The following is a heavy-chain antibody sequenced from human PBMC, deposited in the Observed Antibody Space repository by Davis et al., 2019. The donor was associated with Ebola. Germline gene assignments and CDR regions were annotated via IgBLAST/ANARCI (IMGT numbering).Heavy chain of an antibody. V-gene: IGHV5-51*01. D-gene: IGHD3-22*01. CDR3: ARLYARYYDSSGFDY. CDR1: GYSFTSYW. Sequence: GESLKISCKGSGYSFTSYWIAWVRQMPGKGLEWMGIIYPGDSDTRYSPSFQGQVTISADKSISTAYLQWSSLKASDTAMYYCARLYARYYDSSGFDYWGQGTLVTVSS. J-gene: IGHJ4*02. CDR2: IYPGDSDT.